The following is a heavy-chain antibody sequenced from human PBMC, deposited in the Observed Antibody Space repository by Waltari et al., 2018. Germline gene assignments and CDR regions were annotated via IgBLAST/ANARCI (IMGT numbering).Heavy chain of an antibody. V-gene: IGHV4-39*01. CDR3: ARLFNHYIDV. J-gene: IGHJ6*03. CDR2: VHYTGNP. Sequence: QLQLQASGPGLVKSSETLSLICSVSGGSISTTNFYWGWFRQTPGKGLGWIGSVHYTGNPYYNPPLKHRVTISVDSSKNEFSPRLRSVTASDTAVYYCARLFNHYIDVWGRGTAVTVSS. CDR1: GGSISTTNFY.